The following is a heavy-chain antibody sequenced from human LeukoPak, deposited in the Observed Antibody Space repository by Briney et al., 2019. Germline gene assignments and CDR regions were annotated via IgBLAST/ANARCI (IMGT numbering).Heavy chain of an antibody. J-gene: IGHJ4*02. V-gene: IGHV4-61*02. CDR1: GGSISSGSYY. D-gene: IGHD4-17*01. CDR3: ANSIDFDYGDYYFDY. Sequence: PSETLSLTCTVPGGSISSGSYYWSWIRQPAGKGLEWIGRIYTSGSTNYNPSLKIRVTISLDTSKNQFSLKLSSVTAADTAVYYCANSIDFDYGDYYFDYWGQGALVTISS. CDR2: IYTSGST.